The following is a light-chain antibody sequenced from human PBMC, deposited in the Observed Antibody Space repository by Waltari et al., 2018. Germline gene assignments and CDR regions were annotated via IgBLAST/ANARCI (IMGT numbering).Light chain of an antibody. V-gene: IGKV1-27*01. J-gene: IGKJ3*01. CDR2: TAS. CDR1: QGIRNY. CDR3: QKSDSAPPFT. Sequence: PSSLSASVGDRVTITCRASQGIRNYLAWYQQKPGKVPKLLIHTASTLQSGVPSRFGGSGSGTDFTLTISSLQPEDVATYYCQKSDSAPPFTFGPGTKVDI.